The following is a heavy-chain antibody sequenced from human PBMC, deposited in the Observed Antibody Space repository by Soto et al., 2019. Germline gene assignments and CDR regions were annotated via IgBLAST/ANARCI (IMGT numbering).Heavy chain of an antibody. CDR1: GYTFTSYG. CDR3: ARSSGTYPPSRYYFGLDV. J-gene: IGHJ6*02. D-gene: IGHD1-26*01. Sequence: QVQLGQSGPEVKKPGASVKVSCKASGYTFTSYGFSWVRQAPGHGLEWMGWPSAYTGDKNYPQKFQARVIMTTDTSTSTAYLDLGSLRSDDTAVYYCARSSGTYPPSRYYFGLDVWGQGTTVTVSS. V-gene: IGHV1-18*01. CDR2: PSAYTGDK.